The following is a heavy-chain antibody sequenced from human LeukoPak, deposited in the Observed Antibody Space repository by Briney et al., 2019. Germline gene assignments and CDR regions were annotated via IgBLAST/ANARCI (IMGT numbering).Heavy chain of an antibody. CDR3: ARGCHYDSSGYYSNWFDP. J-gene: IGHJ5*02. CDR1: GGSISSGGYY. D-gene: IGHD3-22*01. V-gene: IGHV4-39*07. CDR2: INHSGST. Sequence: SETLSLACTVSGGSISSGGYYWSWIRQPPGKGLEWIGEINHSGSTNYNPSLKSRVTISVGTSKNQFSLKLSSVTAADTAVYYCARGCHYDSSGYYSNWFDPWGQGTLVTVSS.